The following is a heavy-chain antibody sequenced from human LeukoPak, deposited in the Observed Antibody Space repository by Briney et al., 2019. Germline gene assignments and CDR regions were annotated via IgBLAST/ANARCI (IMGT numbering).Heavy chain of an antibody. D-gene: IGHD3-10*01. CDR3: AGETFAITMVRGVVLHY. V-gene: IGHV1-69*04. CDR1: GGTFSSYA. J-gene: IGHJ4*02. CDR2: IIPIFGIA. Sequence: SVKVSCKASGGTFSSYAISWVRQAPGQGLEWMGRIIPIFGIANYAQKFQGRVTITADKSTSTAYMELSSLRSEDTAVYYCAGETFAITMVRGVVLHYWGQGTLVTVSS.